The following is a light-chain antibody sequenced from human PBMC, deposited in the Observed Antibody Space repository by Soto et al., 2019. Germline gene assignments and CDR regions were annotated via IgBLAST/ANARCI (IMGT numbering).Light chain of an antibody. CDR1: SSDVGGYNY. Sequence: QSALTQPPSASGSPGQSVTISCTGTSSDVGGYNYVSWYQQHPGKAPKVMIYAVSKRPSGVPDRFSGSKSGNTASLTVSGLQAEDEADYYCSSYAGSNTVVFGGGTKLTVL. J-gene: IGLJ2*01. CDR2: AVS. CDR3: SSYAGSNTVV. V-gene: IGLV2-8*01.